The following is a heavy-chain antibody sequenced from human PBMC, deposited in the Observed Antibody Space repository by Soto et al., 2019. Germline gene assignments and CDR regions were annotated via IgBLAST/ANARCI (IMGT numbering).Heavy chain of an antibody. V-gene: IGHV3-23*01. J-gene: IGHJ4*02. D-gene: IGHD3-10*01. CDR1: GFIFSNYA. Sequence: GGSLRLSCAASGFIFSNYAMSWVRQAPGKGLEWVSAISSNGASTYYADSVKGRFTISRDNSKNTLYLQMNSLRAEDTAVYYCAKDLAAYYYGPGSHLFDYWGQGALVTVSS. CDR2: ISSNGAST. CDR3: AKDLAAYYYGPGSHLFDY.